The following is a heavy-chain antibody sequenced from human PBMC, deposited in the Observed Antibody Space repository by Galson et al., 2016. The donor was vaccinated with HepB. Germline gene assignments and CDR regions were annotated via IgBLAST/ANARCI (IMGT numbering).Heavy chain of an antibody. J-gene: IGHJ6*03. Sequence: SLRLSCAASGFTFSSYAMTWVRQAPGKGLEWVSTIGSGGTTYYADSVEGRFSISRDNFRNTLHLQMNSLRAEDTAVYYCAKDLDGCPITTCYRRYYFYMDVWGKGTTVTVSS. D-gene: IGHD2-8*01. V-gene: IGHV3-23*01. CDR2: IGSGGTT. CDR3: AKDLDGCPITTCYRRYYFYMDV. CDR1: GFTFSSYA.